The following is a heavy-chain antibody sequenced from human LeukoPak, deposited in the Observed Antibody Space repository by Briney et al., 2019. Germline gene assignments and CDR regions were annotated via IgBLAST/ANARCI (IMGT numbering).Heavy chain of an antibody. V-gene: IGHV3-30*18. D-gene: IGHD6-13*01. CDR2: ISYDGSNK. CDR1: GFTFSSFG. Sequence: GGSLRLSCAASGFTFSSFGMNWVRQAPGKGLEWVAVISYDGSNKYYVDSVKGRFTISRDNSKNTLYLQMNSLRGEDTAVYYCAKRMGPSIAATDLDYWGQGTLVTVS. J-gene: IGHJ4*02. CDR3: AKRMGPSIAATDLDY.